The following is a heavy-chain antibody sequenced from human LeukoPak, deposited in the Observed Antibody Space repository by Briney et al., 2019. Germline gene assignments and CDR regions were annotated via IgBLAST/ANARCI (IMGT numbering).Heavy chain of an antibody. CDR2: ITPKSGDT. J-gene: IGHJ4*02. CDR3: ARVRLADERAWAY. V-gene: IGHV1-2*02. Sequence: GSVKVSFKASGYTFSDFYIHWGRQAPGQGLEYVGWITPKSGDTYSPQRFQGRVTMTRDASISTAYMELSSLRSDDTAVYFCARVRLADERAWAYWGQGTLVTVSS. D-gene: IGHD3-3*02. CDR1: GYTFSDFY.